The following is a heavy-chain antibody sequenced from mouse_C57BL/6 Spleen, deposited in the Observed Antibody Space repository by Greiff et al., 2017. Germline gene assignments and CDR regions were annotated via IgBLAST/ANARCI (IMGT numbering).Heavy chain of an antibody. J-gene: IGHJ2*01. Sequence: VQLQQSGAELARPGASVKLSCKASGYTFTSSGISWVKQRTGQGLEWIGEIYPRSGNTYYNEKFKGKATLTADKSSSTAYMELRSLTSEDSAVYFCARSLITTVRALDYWGQGTTLTVSS. CDR2: IYPRSGNT. CDR1: GYTFTSSG. D-gene: IGHD1-1*01. V-gene: IGHV1-81*01. CDR3: ARSLITTVRALDY.